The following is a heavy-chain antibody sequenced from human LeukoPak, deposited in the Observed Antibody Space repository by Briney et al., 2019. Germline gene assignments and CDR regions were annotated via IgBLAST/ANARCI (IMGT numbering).Heavy chain of an antibody. CDR3: AKCSGGNCYQSDDH. J-gene: IGHJ5*02. Sequence: PGGSLKLSCVASGFTFSGSAMHWVRQASGKGLEWVARIRSKAGSYATEYAASVKGRFTISREDSKNTAYLQMNSLRAEDTAVYYCAKCSGGNCYQSDDHWGQGTLVTVSP. CDR2: IRSKAGSYAT. CDR1: GFTFSGSA. V-gene: IGHV3-73*01. D-gene: IGHD2-15*01.